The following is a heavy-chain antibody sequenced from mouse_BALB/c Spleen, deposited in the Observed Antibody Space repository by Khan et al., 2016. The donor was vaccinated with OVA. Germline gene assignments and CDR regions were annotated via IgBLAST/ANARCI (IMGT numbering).Heavy chain of an antibody. D-gene: IGHD3-1*01. CDR2: ILPGRSYN. CDR3: SRGARTTYSMDY. CDR1: GYTFSSYW. J-gene: IGHJ4*01. Sequence: QVRLQQSGAELMKPGASVKISCKATGYTFSSYWIAWVKQRPGHGLEWIGEILPGRSYNNFNEKFKGKATITADPSSTIDYMLFTSLTSKDSAVYYCSRGARTTYSMDYWGQGTSVTVSS. V-gene: IGHV1-9*01.